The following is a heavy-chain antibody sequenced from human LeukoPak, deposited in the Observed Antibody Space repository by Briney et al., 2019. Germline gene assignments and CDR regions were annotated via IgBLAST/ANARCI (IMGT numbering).Heavy chain of an antibody. CDR2: INPNSGGT. J-gene: IGHJ4*02. V-gene: IGHV1-2*02. CDR1: GYTFTGYY. Sequence: ASVKVSCKASGYTFTGYYMHWVRQAPGQGLEWMGWINPNSGGTNYAQKFQGRVTMTRDTSISTAYMELSRLRSDDTAVYYCARRRYSYGTVDYWGQGTLVTVSS. CDR3: ARRRYSYGTVDY. D-gene: IGHD5-18*01.